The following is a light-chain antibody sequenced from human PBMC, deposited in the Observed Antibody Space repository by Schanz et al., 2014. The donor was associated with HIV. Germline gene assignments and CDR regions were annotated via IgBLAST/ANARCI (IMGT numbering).Light chain of an antibody. CDR3: QQRSNLYT. CDR2: GAS. V-gene: IGKV3D-20*02. Sequence: EGVLTQSPGSLSFSPGERATLSCRASQSISSTYLAWYQQRPGQAPRLLIHGASRRATGIPDRFSGSGSGTDFTLSISSLEPEDSAIYFCQQRSNLYTFGQGTRLEIK. CDR1: QSISSTY. J-gene: IGKJ2*01.